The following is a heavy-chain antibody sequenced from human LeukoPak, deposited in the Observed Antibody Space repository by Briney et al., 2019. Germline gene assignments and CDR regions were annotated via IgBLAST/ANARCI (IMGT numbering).Heavy chain of an antibody. J-gene: IGHJ4*02. V-gene: IGHV3-53*01. CDR3: ARLDMDYYDSSGYGFDY. CDR2: IYSGGST. Sequence: GGSLRLSCAASGFTVSSNYMSWVRQAPGKGLEWVSVIYSGGSTYYADSVKGRFTISRDNSENTLYLQMNSLRAEDTAVYYCARLDMDYYDSSGYGFDYWGQGTLVTVSS. D-gene: IGHD3-22*01. CDR1: GFTVSSNY.